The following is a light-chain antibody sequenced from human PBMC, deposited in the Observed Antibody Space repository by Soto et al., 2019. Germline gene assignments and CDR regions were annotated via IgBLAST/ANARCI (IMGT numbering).Light chain of an antibody. V-gene: IGKV1D-12*01. Sequence: DIQMTQSPSSVSASVGDRVTITCRASQGITNRLAWYQQKPGKAPKLLIYEASSLQSGVPSRISGSGSGTDFTPTIGSLQPEDFATYYCQQANSFPITFGQGTRLEIK. J-gene: IGKJ5*01. CDR1: QGITNR. CDR3: QQANSFPIT. CDR2: EAS.